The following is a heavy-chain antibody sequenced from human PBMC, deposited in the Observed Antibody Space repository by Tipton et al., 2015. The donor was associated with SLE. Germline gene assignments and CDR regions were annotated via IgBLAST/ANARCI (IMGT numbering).Heavy chain of an antibody. CDR2: IYYSGST. V-gene: IGHV4-59*08. D-gene: IGHD3-16*01. CDR1: GGSISNYY. Sequence: LRLSCTVSGGSISNYYWSWIRQPPGKGLGWIGNIYYSGSTTYNPSLESRVTISVDTSKNQFSLNLTSVTAADTAVYFCARGVDDYVWGSSHWEVAHPFRVYYFDYWGQGTLVTVSS. J-gene: IGHJ4*01. CDR3: ARGVDDYVWGSSHWEVAHPFRVYYFDY.